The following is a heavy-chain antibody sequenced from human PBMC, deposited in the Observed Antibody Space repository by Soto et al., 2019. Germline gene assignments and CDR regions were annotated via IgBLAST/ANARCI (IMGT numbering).Heavy chain of an antibody. CDR1: GFTYSDFA. V-gene: IGHV3-23*01. D-gene: IGHD1-1*01. CDR3: GTTPPPHVRNWSDY. J-gene: IGHJ5*01. Sequence: EVHLLDSGRGLAQPGGSLSLSCASSGFTYSDFAMTWVRQAPGKGLEWVATISGNGGNSYYADSVKGRCTISRDNSEYTVSLRITSLRVGDTAVYYCGTTPPPHVRNWSDYWGQGALVTVSS. CDR2: ISGNGGNS.